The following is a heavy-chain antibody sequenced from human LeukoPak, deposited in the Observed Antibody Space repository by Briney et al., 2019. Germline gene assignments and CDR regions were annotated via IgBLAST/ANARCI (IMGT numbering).Heavy chain of an antibody. D-gene: IGHD3-3*01. V-gene: IGHV1-2*02. CDR1: GYTFTGYY. CDR3: ARAAAVNPITIFGVVKSGAYYFDY. CDR2: INHNSGGT. J-gene: IGHJ4*02. Sequence: ASVKVSCKASGYTFTGYYMHWVRQAPGQGLEWMGWINHNSGGTNYAQKFQGRVTMTRDTSISTAYMELSSLRSEDTAVYYCARAAAVNPITIFGVVKSGAYYFDYWGQGTLVTVSS.